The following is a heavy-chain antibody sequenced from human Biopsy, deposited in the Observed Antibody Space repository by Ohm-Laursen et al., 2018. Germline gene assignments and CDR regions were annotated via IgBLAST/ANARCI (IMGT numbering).Heavy chain of an antibody. CDR2: IYPGGST. CDR3: AKWAGHDYGRNPANDPFDM. CDR1: GGDINNYY. Sequence: SDTLSLTCNVSGGDINNYYWSWIRQPAGKGLEWIGRIYPGGSTNYNPSLKSRVTMSVDTSKKQLSLRLRSVTAEDTAVYYCAKWAGHDYGRNPANDPFDMWGQGTVVTVSS. J-gene: IGHJ3*02. D-gene: IGHD4-23*01. V-gene: IGHV4-4*07.